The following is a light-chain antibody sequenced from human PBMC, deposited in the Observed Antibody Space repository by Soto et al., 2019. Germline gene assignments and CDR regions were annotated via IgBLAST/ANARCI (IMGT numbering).Light chain of an antibody. CDR3: QQYGSSPCT. Sequence: EIVLTQSPGTLSLSPGERATLSCRASQSVSSSYLAWYRQKPGQAPRLLNYGASSRATGIPDRVSGSGSGTDFTLTISRLEPEDFAVYYCQQYGSSPCTFGQGTKLQIK. V-gene: IGKV3-20*01. CDR1: QSVSSSY. J-gene: IGKJ2*02. CDR2: GAS.